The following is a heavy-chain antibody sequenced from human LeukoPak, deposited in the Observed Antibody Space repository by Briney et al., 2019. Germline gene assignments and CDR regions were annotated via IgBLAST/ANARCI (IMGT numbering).Heavy chain of an antibody. CDR2: IFPGDSDT. J-gene: IGHJ5*02. CDR1: GYSFTSYW. V-gene: IGHV5-51*01. D-gene: IGHD3-16*02. CDR3: ARRVVTFGGVIAP. Sequence: GESLKISCKGSGYSFTSYWIGWVRRMPGKGLEGLGVIFPGDSDTRYSPSFQGQFTTSAAKPISTAYLQWSSLKASDTAMYYCARRVVTFGGVIAPWGQGTLVTVSS.